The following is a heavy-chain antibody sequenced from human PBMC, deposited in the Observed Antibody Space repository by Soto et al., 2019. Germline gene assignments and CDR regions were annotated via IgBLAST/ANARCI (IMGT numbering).Heavy chain of an antibody. V-gene: IGHV4-34*01. D-gene: IGHD6-6*01. CDR2: INHSGSI. CDR3: ARGELVYSSSSYYHYMDV. Sequence: KGLEWIGEINHSGSINYNPSLKSRVTISVDTSKNQFSLKLSSVTAADTAVYYCARGELVYSSSSYYHYMDVWGKGTTVTVSS. J-gene: IGHJ6*03.